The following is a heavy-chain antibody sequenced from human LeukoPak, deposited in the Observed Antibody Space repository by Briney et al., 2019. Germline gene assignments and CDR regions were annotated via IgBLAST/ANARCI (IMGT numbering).Heavy chain of an antibody. CDR2: INPNSGGT. J-gene: IGHJ4*02. CDR3: ARGRVDTAMVTEL. Sequence: ASVKVSCKASGYTFTGYDMHGVRQAPGQGLEWMGWINPNSGGTNYAQKFQGRVTMTRDTSISTAYMELSRLRSDDTAVYYCARGRVDTAMVTELWGQGILVTVSS. D-gene: IGHD5-18*01. V-gene: IGHV1-2*02. CDR1: GYTFTGYD.